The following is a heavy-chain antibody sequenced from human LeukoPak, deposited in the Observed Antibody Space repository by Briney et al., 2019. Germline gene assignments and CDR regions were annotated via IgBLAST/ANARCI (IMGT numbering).Heavy chain of an antibody. V-gene: IGHV4-38-2*01. CDR2: TSHSGST. CDR1: GFPISSDYY. D-gene: IGHD2-2*01. J-gene: IGHJ4*02. CDR3: AREPAGRGAMDY. Sequence: SETLSLTCAVSGFPISSDYYWHWIRQPPGKGLEWIGTTSHSGSTYYYPSLKSRLTISIDTSKNQFSLKLSSLTAADTAEYFCAREPAGRGAMDYWGQGTLVTVSS.